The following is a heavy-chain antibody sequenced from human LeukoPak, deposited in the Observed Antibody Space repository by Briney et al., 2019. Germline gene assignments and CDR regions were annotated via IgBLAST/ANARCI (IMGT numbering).Heavy chain of an antibody. CDR1: GFTFSSYA. Sequence: GGSLRLSCAASGFTFSSYAMSWVRQAPGKGLEWVSAISGSGGSTYYADSVKGRFTISRDNSKNTLYLQMNSLRAEDTAVYYCAESINYYYDSSGYYRAFDIWGQGTMVTVSS. CDR3: AESINYYYDSSGYYRAFDI. V-gene: IGHV3-23*01. J-gene: IGHJ3*02. D-gene: IGHD3-22*01. CDR2: ISGSGGST.